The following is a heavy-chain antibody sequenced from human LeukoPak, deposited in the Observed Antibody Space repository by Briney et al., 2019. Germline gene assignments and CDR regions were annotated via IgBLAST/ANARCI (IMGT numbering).Heavy chain of an antibody. V-gene: IGHV4-59*08. CDR3: ARHEWFGELLYGWFDP. CDR2: IHYSGST. D-gene: IGHD3-10*01. J-gene: IGHJ5*02. Sequence: SETLSLTCTVCGGSISSYYWSWIRQPPGKELDWIGDIHYSGSTNYNPSLKSRVTISVDMSKNQTSLKLSSVTAADTAVYYCARHEWFGELLYGWFDPWGQGTLVTVSS. CDR1: GGSISSYY.